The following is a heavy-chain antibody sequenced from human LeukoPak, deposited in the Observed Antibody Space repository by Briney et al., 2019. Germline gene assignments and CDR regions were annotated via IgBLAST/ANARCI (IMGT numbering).Heavy chain of an antibody. V-gene: IGHV1-2*02. CDR3: TRDSEVVGAIPERYFDF. D-gene: IGHD1-26*01. CDR1: GYTFTGYY. Sequence: ASVKVSCKASGYTFTGYYMHWVRQAPGQGLEWMGWINSNSGGTNYAQKFQGRVTMTRDTSISTAYMELSRLRSDDTAVYYCTRDSEVVGAIPERYFDFWSQGTLVILSS. CDR2: INSNSGGT. J-gene: IGHJ4*02.